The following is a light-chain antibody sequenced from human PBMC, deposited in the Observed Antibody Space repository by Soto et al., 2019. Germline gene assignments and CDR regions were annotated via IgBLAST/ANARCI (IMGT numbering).Light chain of an antibody. J-gene: IGKJ1*01. CDR2: GAS. Sequence: EIGMTQSPATLSVSPGERATLSCRASQSVSSNLAWYQQKPGQAPRLLIYGASTRATGIPVRFSGSGSGTELTLTISSLQSEDFAVYYCQQYNNWPWTFGQGTKVDI. CDR1: QSVSSN. V-gene: IGKV3-15*01. CDR3: QQYNNWPWT.